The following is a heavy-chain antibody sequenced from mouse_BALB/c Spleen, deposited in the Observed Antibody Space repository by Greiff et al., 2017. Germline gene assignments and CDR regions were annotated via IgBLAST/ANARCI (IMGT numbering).Heavy chain of an antibody. Sequence: EVQLQESGPSLVKPSQTLSLTCSVTGDSITSGYWNWIRKFPGNKLEYMGYISYSGSTYYNPSLKSRISITRDTSKNQYYLQLNSVTTEDTATYYCARYDYEDYYAMDYWGQGTSVTVSS. CDR3: ARYDYEDYYAMDY. V-gene: IGHV3-8*02. CDR2: ISYSGST. J-gene: IGHJ4*01. D-gene: IGHD2-4*01. CDR1: GDSITSGY.